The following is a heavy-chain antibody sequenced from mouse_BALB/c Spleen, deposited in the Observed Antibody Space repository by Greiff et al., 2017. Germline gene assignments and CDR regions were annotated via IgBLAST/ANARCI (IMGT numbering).Heavy chain of an antibody. V-gene: IGHV5-4*02. CDR2: ISDGGSYT. J-gene: IGHJ1*01. Sequence: DVKLVESGGGLVKPGGSLKLSCAASGFTFSDYYMYWVRQTPEKRLEWVATISDGGSYTYYPDSVKGRFTISRDNAKNNLYLQMSSLKSEDTAMYYCARDLDWYFDVWGAGTTVTVSS. CDR3: ARDLDWYFDV. CDR1: GFTFSDYY.